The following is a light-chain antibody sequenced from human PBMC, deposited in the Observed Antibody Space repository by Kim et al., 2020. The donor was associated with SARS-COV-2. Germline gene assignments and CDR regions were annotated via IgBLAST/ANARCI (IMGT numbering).Light chain of an antibody. Sequence: QSVLTQPPSVSGSPGQSVTISCTGTSNDVGSYNRVSWYQQPPGTAPKLIFSEVINRPSGVTDRFSGYTAGNTSSLTISRLQAEDEADYYCSSYTSSSTVVFGGGTQLTVL. V-gene: IGLV2-18*02. CDR2: EVI. J-gene: IGLJ2*01. CDR3: SSYTSSSTVV. CDR1: SNDVGSYNR.